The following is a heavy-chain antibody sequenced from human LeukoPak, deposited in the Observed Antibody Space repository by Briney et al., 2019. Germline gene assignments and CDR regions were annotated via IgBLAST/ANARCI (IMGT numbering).Heavy chain of an antibody. CDR3: ARGSSFDY. V-gene: IGHV4-34*01. J-gene: IGHJ4*02. Sequence: SETLSLTCAVYGGSFSGYYWSWIRQPPGKGLEWIGEINHSGSTNYNPSLKCRVTISVDTSKNQFSLKLGSVTAADTAVYYCARGSSFDYWGQGTLVTVSS. D-gene: IGHD6-13*01. CDR1: GGSFSGYY. CDR2: INHSGST.